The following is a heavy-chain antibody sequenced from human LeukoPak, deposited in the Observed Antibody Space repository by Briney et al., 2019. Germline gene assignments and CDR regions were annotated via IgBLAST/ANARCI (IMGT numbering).Heavy chain of an antibody. J-gene: IGHJ6*03. CDR1: GGSISNYY. V-gene: IGHV4-59*12. CDR2: IYYSGST. D-gene: IGHD3-10*01. CDR3: ARDGYYGSGSRRDYMDV. Sequence: SETLSLTCTVSGGSISNYYWSWVRQPPGKGLEWIGYIYYSGSTNYNPSLKSRVTMSVDTSKNQFSLKLSSVTAADTAVYYCARDGYYGSGSRRDYMDVWGKGTTVTISS.